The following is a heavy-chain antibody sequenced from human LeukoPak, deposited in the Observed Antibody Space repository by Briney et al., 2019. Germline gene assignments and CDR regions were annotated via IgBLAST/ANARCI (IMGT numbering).Heavy chain of an antibody. Sequence: ASVKVSCKASGGTFSSYAISWVRQAPGQGLEWMGRIIPILGIANYAQKFQGRVTITADKSTSTAYMELSSLRSEDTAVYYCASYGVSYGDSSGMIDYWGQGTLVTVSS. J-gene: IGHJ4*02. CDR3: ASYGVSYGDSSGMIDY. V-gene: IGHV1-69*04. CDR2: IIPILGIA. CDR1: GGTFSSYA. D-gene: IGHD4-17*01.